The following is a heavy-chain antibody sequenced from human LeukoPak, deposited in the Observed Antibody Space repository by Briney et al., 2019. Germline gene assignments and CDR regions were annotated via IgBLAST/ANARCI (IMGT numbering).Heavy chain of an antibody. Sequence: GGSLRLSCAASGFTFSTFAMIWVRQPPGKGLEWVSVIYSGGSTYYADSVKGRFTISRDNSKNTLYLQMNSLRAEDTAVYYCAGPDSSGYYYLGYWGQGTLVTVSS. J-gene: IGHJ4*02. CDR1: GFTFSTFA. D-gene: IGHD3-22*01. CDR3: AGPDSSGYYYLGY. V-gene: IGHV3-53*01. CDR2: IYSGGST.